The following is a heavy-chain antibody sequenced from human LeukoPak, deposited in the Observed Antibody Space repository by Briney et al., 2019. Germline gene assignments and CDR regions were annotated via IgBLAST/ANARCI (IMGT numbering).Heavy chain of an antibody. CDR2: IDSSGVST. CDR3: ARGHTAVTRHFDF. D-gene: IGHD4-17*01. CDR1: GFTFSAST. J-gene: IGHJ4*02. Sequence: GGSLRLSCAASGFTFSASTMNWVRQAPGKGLEWVSSIDSSGVSTFCVASLRGRFTISRDDAKNLLYLDMNSLRAEDTAVYYCARGHTAVTRHFDFWGQGTLVTVSS. V-gene: IGHV3-21*01.